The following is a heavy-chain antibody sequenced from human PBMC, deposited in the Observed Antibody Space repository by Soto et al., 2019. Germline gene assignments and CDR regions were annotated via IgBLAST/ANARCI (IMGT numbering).Heavy chain of an antibody. D-gene: IGHD3-22*01. CDR1: GFTFSNAW. J-gene: IGHJ4*02. V-gene: IGHV3-15*01. Sequence: VGSLRLSCAASGFTFSNAWMSWVRQAPGKGLEWVGRIKSKTDGGTTDYAAPVKGRFTISRDDSKNTLYPQMNSLKTEDTAVYYCTTTGWLLRFTPFLSLPSPFDYWGQGTLVTVSS. CDR2: IKSKTDGGTT. CDR3: TTTGWLLRFTPFLSLPSPFDY.